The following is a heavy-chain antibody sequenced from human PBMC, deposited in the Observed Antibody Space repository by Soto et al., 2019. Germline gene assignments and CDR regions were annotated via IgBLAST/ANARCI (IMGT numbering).Heavy chain of an antibody. CDR2: INAGNGNT. J-gene: IGHJ6*02. Sequence: ASVKVSCKASGYTFTSYAMHWVRQAPGQRLEWMGWINAGNGNTKYSQKFQGRVTITRDTSTSTAYMELSSLRSEDTAVYYCATDRTYYDFWSGQPHGMDVWGQGTTVTVSS. CDR1: GYTFTSYA. V-gene: IGHV1-3*01. CDR3: ATDRTYYDFWSGQPHGMDV. D-gene: IGHD3-3*01.